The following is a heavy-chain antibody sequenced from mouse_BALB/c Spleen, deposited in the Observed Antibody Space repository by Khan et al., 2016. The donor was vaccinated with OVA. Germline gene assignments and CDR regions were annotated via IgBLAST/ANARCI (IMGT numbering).Heavy chain of an antibody. D-gene: IGHD2-14*01. CDR3: ARVRYNGTMDY. V-gene: IGHV9-3-1*01. J-gene: IGHJ4*01. CDR1: GYTFTNYG. CDR2: INTYTGEP. Sequence: QIQLVQSGPELKKPGETVKISCKASGYTFTNYGMNWVKQAPGKGLKWMGWINTYTGEPTYGDDFKGRFAFSLETSASTAYLQINNLENEDTATYFSARVRYNGTMDYWGQGTSVTVSS.